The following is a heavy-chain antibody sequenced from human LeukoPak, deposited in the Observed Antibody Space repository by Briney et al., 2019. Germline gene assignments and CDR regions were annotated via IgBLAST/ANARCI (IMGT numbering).Heavy chain of an antibody. D-gene: IGHD3-9*01. CDR1: GGAISSGGYY. Sequence: SETLSLTCTVAGGAISSGGYYWSWIRQHPGKGLEWIGYIYYSGSTYYNPSLKSRVTISVDTSKNQFSLKLSSVTAADTAVYYCARGANDILTGYYLFDYWGQGTLVTVSS. V-gene: IGHV4-31*03. J-gene: IGHJ4*02. CDR2: IYYSGST. CDR3: ARGANDILTGYYLFDY.